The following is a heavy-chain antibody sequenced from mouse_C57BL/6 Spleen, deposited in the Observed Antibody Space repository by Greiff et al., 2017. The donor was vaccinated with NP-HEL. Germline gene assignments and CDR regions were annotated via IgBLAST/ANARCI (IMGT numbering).Heavy chain of an antibody. Sequence: VKLMESGPGLVAPSQSLSITCTVSGFSLTSYAISWVRQPPGKGLEWLGVIWTGGGTNYNSALKSRLSISKDDSKSQVFLKMNSLQTDDTARYYCARFHYYGSSYNAMDYWGQGTSVTVSS. D-gene: IGHD1-1*01. V-gene: IGHV2-9-1*01. CDR2: IWTGGGT. CDR1: GFSLTSYA. J-gene: IGHJ4*01. CDR3: ARFHYYGSSYNAMDY.